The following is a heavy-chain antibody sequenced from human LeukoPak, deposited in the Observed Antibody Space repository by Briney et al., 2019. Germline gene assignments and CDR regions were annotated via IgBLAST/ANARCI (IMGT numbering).Heavy chain of an antibody. V-gene: IGHV3-7*01. J-gene: IGHJ4*02. CDR3: ARGEAYGDYHFDY. CDR2: IKQDGSEK. CDR1: GFTFSSYW. Sequence: GGPLRLSCAASGFTFSSYWMHWVRQAPGKGLEWVANIKQDGSEKYYVDSVKGRFTISRDNAKNSLFLQMNSLRAEDTAVYYCARGEAYGDYHFDYWGQGTLVTVSS. D-gene: IGHD4-17*01.